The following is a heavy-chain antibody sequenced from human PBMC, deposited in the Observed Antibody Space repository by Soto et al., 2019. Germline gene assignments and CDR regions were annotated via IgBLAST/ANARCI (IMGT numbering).Heavy chain of an antibody. V-gene: IGHV3-33*01. CDR3: ARDGRREQWLVQD. CDR2: IWYDGSNK. D-gene: IGHD6-19*01. CDR1: GCNFISYA. Sequence: PGGSMRVSSTAAGCNFISYAMHWVRQKTGKGLEWVAVIWYDGSNKYYADSVKGRFAISRDNSKNTLYLQMNSLRAEDTAVYYCARDGRREQWLVQDWGPGTLVTVSS. J-gene: IGHJ4*02.